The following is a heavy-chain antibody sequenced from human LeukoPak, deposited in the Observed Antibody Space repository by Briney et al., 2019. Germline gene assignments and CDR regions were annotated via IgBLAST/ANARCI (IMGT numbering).Heavy chain of an antibody. CDR2: IYWNDDK. Sequence: SGPTLVNPTQTLXLTCTFSGFSLSTSGVGVGWIRQPPGKALEWLALIYWNDDKRYSPSLKSRLTITKDTSKNQVVLTMTNMDPVDTATYYCTHSPVDSSSPATYYFDYWGQGTLVTVSS. V-gene: IGHV2-5*01. J-gene: IGHJ4*02. D-gene: IGHD6-6*01. CDR1: GFSLSTSGVG. CDR3: THSPVDSSSPATYYFDY.